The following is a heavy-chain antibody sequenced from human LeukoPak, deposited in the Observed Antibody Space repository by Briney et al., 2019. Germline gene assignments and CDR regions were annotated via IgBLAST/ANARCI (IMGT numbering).Heavy chain of an antibody. J-gene: IGHJ4*02. CDR1: GFTFSSYS. CDR3: ARGYYDSSGNMDY. Sequence: GGSLRLSCAASGFTFSSYSMNWVRQAPGKGLVWVSSISSSSSYIYYADSVKGRFTISRDNAKNSLYLQMNSLRAEDTAVYYCARGYYDSSGNMDYWGQGTLVTVSS. D-gene: IGHD3-22*01. CDR2: ISSSSSYI. V-gene: IGHV3-21*01.